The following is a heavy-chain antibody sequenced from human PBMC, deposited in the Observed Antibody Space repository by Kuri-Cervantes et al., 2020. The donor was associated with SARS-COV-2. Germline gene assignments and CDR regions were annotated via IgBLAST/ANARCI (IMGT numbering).Heavy chain of an antibody. Sequence: GESLKISCAASGFNFSRTDMHWVRQAPGKGLEWVAVISHDGKNKKCIASGKGRFTISRDNAKNSLYLQMNSLRAEDMAVYYCARWCGGSCSGLDVWGQGTTVTVSS. V-gene: IGHV3-30*03. CDR2: ISHDGKNK. CDR3: ARWCGGSCSGLDV. CDR1: GFNFSRTD. D-gene: IGHD2-15*01. J-gene: IGHJ6*02.